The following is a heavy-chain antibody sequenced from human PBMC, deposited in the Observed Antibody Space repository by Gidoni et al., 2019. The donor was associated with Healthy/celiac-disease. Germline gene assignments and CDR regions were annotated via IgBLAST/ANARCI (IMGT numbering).Heavy chain of an antibody. CDR1: GFTFSSYS. Sequence: EVQLVESGGGLVKPGGSLRLSCAASGFTFSSYSMTWVRQAPGKGLEWVSSISSSSSYIYYADSVKGRFTISRDNAKNSLYLQMNSLRAEDTAVYYCARVPDYGGWFDPWGQGTLVTVSS. CDR3: ARVPDYGGWFDP. J-gene: IGHJ5*02. V-gene: IGHV3-21*01. CDR2: ISSSSSYI. D-gene: IGHD4-17*01.